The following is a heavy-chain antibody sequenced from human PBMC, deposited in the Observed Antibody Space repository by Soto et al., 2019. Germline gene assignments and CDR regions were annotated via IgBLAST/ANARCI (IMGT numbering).Heavy chain of an antibody. J-gene: IGHJ6*02. D-gene: IGHD1-26*01. V-gene: IGHV1-3*01. CDR2: INPASGHT. CDR3: GRSVVGATGEILYNAMDV. Sequence: QVQLVQSGAEVKKPGASVKVSCKASGYTLTTYALHWERQAPGQRAEWMGWINPASGHTKYSKKFQDRVTITRDTSASTGYMELSSLRSEDTAVYYCGRSVVGATGEILYNAMDVWGQGTTVTVSS. CDR1: GYTLTTYA.